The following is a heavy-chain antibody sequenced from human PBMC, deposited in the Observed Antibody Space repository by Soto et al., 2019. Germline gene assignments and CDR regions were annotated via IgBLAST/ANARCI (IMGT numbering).Heavy chain of an antibody. Sequence: SVKVSCKASGGTFSSYSISWVRQAPGQGLEWMGGIIPIFGTANYAQKFQGRVTITADESTSTAYMELSSLRSEDTAVYYCAIKYSSSPPYYPIGYWGQGTLVTVSS. D-gene: IGHD6-6*01. CDR2: IIPIFGTA. CDR1: GGTFSSYS. CDR3: AIKYSSSPPYYPIGY. J-gene: IGHJ4*02. V-gene: IGHV1-69*13.